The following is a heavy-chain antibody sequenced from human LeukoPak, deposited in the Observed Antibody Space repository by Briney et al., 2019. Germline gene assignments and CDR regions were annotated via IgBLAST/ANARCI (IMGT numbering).Heavy chain of an antibody. J-gene: IGHJ6*02. CDR2: ISYDGSNK. D-gene: IGHD6-19*01. CDR1: GFTFSSYA. CDR3: ARAPDLYSSGGDV. Sequence: GGSLRLSCAASGFTFSSYAMHWVRQAPGQGLERVAVISYDGSNKYYADSVKGRFTISRDNSKNTLYLQMNSLRAEDTAVYYCARAPDLYSSGGDVWGQGTTVTVSS. V-gene: IGHV3-30*04.